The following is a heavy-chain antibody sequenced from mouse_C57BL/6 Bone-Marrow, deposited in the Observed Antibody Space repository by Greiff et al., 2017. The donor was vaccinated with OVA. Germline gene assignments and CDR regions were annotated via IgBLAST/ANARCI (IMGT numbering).Heavy chain of an antibody. D-gene: IGHD1-1*01. V-gene: IGHV1-55*01. J-gene: IGHJ4*01. Sequence: QVHVKQSGAELVKPGASVKMSCKASGYTFTSYWITWVKQRPGQGLEWIGDIYPGSGSTHYNEKFKSKATLTVDTSSSTAYMQLSSLTSEDSAVYYCVSMYYYGSSYDHYAMDYWGQGTAVTVSS. CDR2: IYPGSGST. CDR3: VSMYYYGSSYDHYAMDY. CDR1: GYTFTSYW.